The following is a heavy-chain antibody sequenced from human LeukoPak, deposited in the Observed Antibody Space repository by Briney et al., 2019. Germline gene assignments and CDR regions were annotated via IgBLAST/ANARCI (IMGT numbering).Heavy chain of an antibody. V-gene: IGHV1-2*06. J-gene: IGHJ4*02. CDR1: GYTFTGYY. CDR2: INPNSGGT. D-gene: IGHD3-22*01. Sequence: ASVKVSCKASGYTFTGYYMHWVRQAPGQGLEGMGRINPNSGGTNYAQKFQGRVTMTRDTSISTAYMELSRLRSDDTAVYYCARSLSPHPNNYYDSSGYEGDYWGQGTLVTVSS. CDR3: ARSLSPHPNNYYDSSGYEGDY.